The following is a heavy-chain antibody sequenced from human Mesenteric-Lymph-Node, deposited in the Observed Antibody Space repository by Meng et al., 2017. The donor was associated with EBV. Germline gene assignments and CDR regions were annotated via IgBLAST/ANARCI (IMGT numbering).Heavy chain of an antibody. CDR1: GYTFTTNA. D-gene: IGHD2-15*01. V-gene: IGHV1-18*01. Sequence: QIQLVQSGAEIKTPGASMRVSCKASGYTFTTNALSWVRQAPGQGLEWMGWISVYTGDTNYAQKFQGRVTMTTDTSTSTAYMELRSLRSDDTAVYYCARDNVVVAAATRVFDYWGQGTLVTVSS. CDR2: ISVYTGDT. J-gene: IGHJ4*02. CDR3: ARDNVVVAAATRVFDY.